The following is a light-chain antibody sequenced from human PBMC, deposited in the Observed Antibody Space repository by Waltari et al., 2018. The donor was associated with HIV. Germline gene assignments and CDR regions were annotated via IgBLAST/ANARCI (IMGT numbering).Light chain of an antibody. Sequence: EIVLTQSPATLSLSSGERATLSCRASQSVRSDLTWFQQKPGQAPRLLIYDASKRATGIPARFSGSGSGTDFTLTISSLEPEDFAVYYCQQHSNWPWTFGQGTKVEIK. V-gene: IGKV3-11*01. CDR1: QSVRSD. CDR2: DAS. J-gene: IGKJ1*01. CDR3: QQHSNWPWT.